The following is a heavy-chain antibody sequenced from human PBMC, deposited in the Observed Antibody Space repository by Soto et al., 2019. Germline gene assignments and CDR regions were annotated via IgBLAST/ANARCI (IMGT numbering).Heavy chain of an antibody. V-gene: IGHV1-69*12. Sequence: QVQLVQSGAEVKKPGSSVKVSCKASGGTFSSYAISWVRQAPGQGLEWMGGIIPIFGTANYAQQFQGRVTITADESTSTGYMELSSLRSEGAPVYYCARSLGDSSQHFGYWGQGTLVTVSA. CDR3: ARSLGDSSQHFGY. CDR2: IIPIFGTA. J-gene: IGHJ4*02. CDR1: GGTFSSYA. D-gene: IGHD3-22*01.